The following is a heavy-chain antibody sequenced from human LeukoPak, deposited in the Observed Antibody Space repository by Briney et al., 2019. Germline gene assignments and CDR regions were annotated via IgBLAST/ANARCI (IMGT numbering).Heavy chain of an antibody. Sequence: ASMKVSCTASGYTFTTYGINWVRQAPGQGLEWMGWISAYNGNTNYAQKFQGRVTMTTDTSTSTAYMELRSLISDDTAVYYCARAPKSSAWYVSVYWGRGTLVTVSS. D-gene: IGHD6-19*01. J-gene: IGHJ4*02. CDR1: GYTFTTYG. V-gene: IGHV1-18*04. CDR2: ISAYNGNT. CDR3: ARAPKSSAWYVSVY.